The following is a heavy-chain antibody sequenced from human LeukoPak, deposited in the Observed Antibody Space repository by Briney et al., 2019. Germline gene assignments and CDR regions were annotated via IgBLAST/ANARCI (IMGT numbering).Heavy chain of an antibody. CDR3: SSVVDIWGY. D-gene: IGHD3-9*01. V-gene: IGHV1-2*02. Sequence: GASVKVSCKASGYTFIRYYMHWVRQAPGQGLEWMGWINPNSGGTNYAQKFQGRVTMTRDTSIRTAYMEVDRLSAYDCAVYNCSSVVDIWGYWGQGTLVTVSS. CDR1: GYTFIRYY. CDR2: INPNSGGT. J-gene: IGHJ4*02.